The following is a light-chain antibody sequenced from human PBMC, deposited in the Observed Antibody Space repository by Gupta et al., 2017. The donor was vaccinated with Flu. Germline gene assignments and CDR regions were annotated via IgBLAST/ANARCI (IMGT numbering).Light chain of an antibody. Sequence: CAGDRLGDNFVSWYQQKPGQSPVLVIYQDSKRPSGIPERFSGSNSENTATLTVSGTQAVDEADFYCQTWDGTTGVFGGGTKLTVL. CDR1: RLGDNF. CDR3: QTWDGTTGV. CDR2: QDS. J-gene: IGLJ3*02. V-gene: IGLV3-1*01.